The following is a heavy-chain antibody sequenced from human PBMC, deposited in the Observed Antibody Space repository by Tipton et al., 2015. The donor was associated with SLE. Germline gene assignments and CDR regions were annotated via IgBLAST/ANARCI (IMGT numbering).Heavy chain of an antibody. D-gene: IGHD2-8*02. CDR2: IYYTGST. V-gene: IGHV4-39*07. CDR3: ARHEFGSGCVPYFFDF. J-gene: IGHJ4*02. CDR1: GDSISSNTYY. Sequence: TLSLTCTVSGDSISSNTYYWGWIRQTPGKGLEWIGSIYYTGSTYYNPSLKSRVTISLYTSANQFSLHLSSVTAADTAVYYCARHEFGSGCVPYFFDFWGQGTLLTVSS.